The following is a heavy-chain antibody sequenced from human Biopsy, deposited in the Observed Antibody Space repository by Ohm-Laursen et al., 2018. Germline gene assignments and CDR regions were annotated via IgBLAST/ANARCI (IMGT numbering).Heavy chain of an antibody. CDR3: ARDGEAKYCKHGVCPSDF. V-gene: IGHV3-21*01. J-gene: IGHJ4*02. CDR1: GFTFSGFS. D-gene: IGHD2-8*01. CDR2: ISARGNHI. Sequence: SLRLSCATSGFTFSGFSMNWVRQAPGKGLEWVSSISARGNHIYYTDSVKGRFTVSRDNGKNSVYLQMNSLGVEDTAVYYCARDGEAKYCKHGVCPSDFWGQGTLVTVSS.